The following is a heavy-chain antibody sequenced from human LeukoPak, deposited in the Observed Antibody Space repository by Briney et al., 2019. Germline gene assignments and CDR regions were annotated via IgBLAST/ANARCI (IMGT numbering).Heavy chain of an antibody. CDR1: GGSFSGYY. Sequence: SETLSLTCAVSGGSFSGYYWSWIRQPPGKGLEWIGEINHSGSTNYNPSLKSRVTISVDTSKNQFSLKLSSVTAADTAVYYCARGRIAVAGTSERWFDPWGQGTLVTVSS. V-gene: IGHV4-34*01. CDR3: ARGRIAVAGTSERWFDP. J-gene: IGHJ5*02. D-gene: IGHD6-19*01. CDR2: INHSGST.